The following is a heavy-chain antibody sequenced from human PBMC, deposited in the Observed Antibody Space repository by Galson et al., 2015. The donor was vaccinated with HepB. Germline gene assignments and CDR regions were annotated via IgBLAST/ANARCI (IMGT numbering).Heavy chain of an antibody. D-gene: IGHD3-10*01. V-gene: IGHV1-69*13. CDR1: GGTFTTYA. CDR3: MRDLHNGSGSTVGV. Sequence: SVKVSCKASGGTFTTYALAWVRQAPGQGLEWMGGIIPVFGTTTYAQKFQDRVTITADESTSTAYMELKSLRSDDTAIYYCMRDLHNGSGSTVGVWGQGTLVTVSS. CDR2: IIPVFGTT. J-gene: IGHJ4*02.